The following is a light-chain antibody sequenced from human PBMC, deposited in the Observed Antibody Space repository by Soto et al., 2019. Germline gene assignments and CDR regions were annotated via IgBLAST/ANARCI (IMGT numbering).Light chain of an antibody. Sequence: DIQMTQSPSSLSASVGDRVTITCRASLGINNFLGWYQQKPGKVPRLLIYAASTLHSGVPSRFSGSGSGTDFTLTIRSLQPEDVATYYCQRYNNAPFTFGPGTKVDIK. CDR1: LGINNF. CDR3: QRYNNAPFT. CDR2: AAS. V-gene: IGKV1-27*01. J-gene: IGKJ3*01.